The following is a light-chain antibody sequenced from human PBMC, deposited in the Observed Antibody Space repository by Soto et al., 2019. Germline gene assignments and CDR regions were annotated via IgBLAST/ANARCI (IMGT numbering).Light chain of an antibody. Sequence: DIQLTQSPSFLSASVGDRVTITCRASQGISRYLAWYQQKPGTAPNLLIFAASTLQSGVPSRFSGSGSGTEFTLTISSLQPADFATYYCQQVNTYPRTFGQGTKVEIK. CDR3: QQVNTYPRT. CDR1: QGISRY. J-gene: IGKJ1*01. V-gene: IGKV1-9*01. CDR2: AAS.